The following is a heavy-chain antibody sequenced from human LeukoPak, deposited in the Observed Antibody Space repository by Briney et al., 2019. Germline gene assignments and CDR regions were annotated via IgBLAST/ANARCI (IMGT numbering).Heavy chain of an antibody. CDR1: GFTFSSNY. CDR3: AKALGLGYCSGGSCYEFHY. J-gene: IGHJ4*02. CDR2: IYSGGST. Sequence: GGSLRLSCAASGFTFSSNYMRWVRQAPGKGLEWVSVIYSGGSTYYADSVKGRFTISRDNAENSLYLQMNSLKTEDTALYYCAKALGLGYCSGGSCYEFHYWGQGTLVTVSS. V-gene: IGHV3-53*05. D-gene: IGHD2-15*01.